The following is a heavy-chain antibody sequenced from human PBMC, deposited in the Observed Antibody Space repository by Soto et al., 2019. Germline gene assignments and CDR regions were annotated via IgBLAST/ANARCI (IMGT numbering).Heavy chain of an antibody. CDR2: IRSKANSYAT. CDR3: TRRVVATPDYYYYGMDV. Sequence: GGSLRLSCAASGFTFSGSAMHWVRQSSGKVLEWVGRIRSKANSYATAYAASVKGRFTISRDDSKNTAYLQMNSLKTEDTAVYYCTRRVVATPDYYYYGMDVWGQGTTVTVSS. D-gene: IGHD5-12*01. J-gene: IGHJ6*02. CDR1: GFTFSGSA. V-gene: IGHV3-73*01.